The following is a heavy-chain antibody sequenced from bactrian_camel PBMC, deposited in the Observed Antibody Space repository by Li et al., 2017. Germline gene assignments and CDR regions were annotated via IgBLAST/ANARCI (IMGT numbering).Heavy chain of an antibody. CDR1: GRAVGIYS. CDR2: IQIVGGST. D-gene: IGHD1*01. J-gene: IGHJ4*01. V-gene: IGHV3S54*01. CDR3: AAVGRGVRWADWPRGRYAY. Sequence: HVQLVESGGGLVQPGGSLRLSCAASGRAVGIYSMAWFRQPPGKEREGVAAIQIVGGSTAYADSVKDRFTISQDNAKKTIYLQMRSLQPEDTATYYCAAVGRGVRWADWPRGRYAYWGHGTQVTVS.